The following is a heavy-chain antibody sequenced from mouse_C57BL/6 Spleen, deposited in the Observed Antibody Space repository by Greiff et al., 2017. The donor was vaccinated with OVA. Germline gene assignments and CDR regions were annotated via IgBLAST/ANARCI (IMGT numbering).Heavy chain of an antibody. V-gene: IGHV1-82*01. CDR2: IYPGDGDT. Sequence: QVQLQQSGPELVKPGASVKISCKASGYAFSSSWMNWVKQRPGKGLEWIGRIYPGDGDTNYNGKFKGKATLTADKSSSTAYMQLSSLTSEDSAVYFCARSRLRLGGYAMDYWGQGTSVTVSS. CDR1: GYAFSSSW. J-gene: IGHJ4*01. CDR3: ARSRLRLGGYAMDY. D-gene: IGHD2-4*01.